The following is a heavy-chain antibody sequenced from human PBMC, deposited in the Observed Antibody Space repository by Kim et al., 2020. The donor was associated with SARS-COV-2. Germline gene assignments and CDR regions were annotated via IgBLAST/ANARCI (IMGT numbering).Heavy chain of an antibody. CDR2: K. J-gene: IGHJ4*02. D-gene: IGHD3-10*01. Sequence: KYYAESAKGRFTVSRDNAKNSRYLQMSRLRAEDTAVYYCTRELYEFGSSDWGQGTLVTVSS. CDR3: TRELYEFGSSD. V-gene: IGHV3-11*04.